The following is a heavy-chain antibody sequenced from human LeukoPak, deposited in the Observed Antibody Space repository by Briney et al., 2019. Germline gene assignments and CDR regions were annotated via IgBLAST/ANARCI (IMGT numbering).Heavy chain of an antibody. J-gene: IGHJ3*02. CDR1: GFTFDDYG. V-gene: IGHV3-23*01. Sequence: GGSLRLSCAASGFTFDDYGMSWVRQAPGKGLEWVSGISGSGGSTYYADSVKGRFTISRDTSKNALYLQMNSLRVEDTAVYYCAKDRGYSYGFRDDAFDIWGQGTMVTVSS. CDR3: AKDRGYSYGFRDDAFDI. D-gene: IGHD5-18*01. CDR2: ISGSGGST.